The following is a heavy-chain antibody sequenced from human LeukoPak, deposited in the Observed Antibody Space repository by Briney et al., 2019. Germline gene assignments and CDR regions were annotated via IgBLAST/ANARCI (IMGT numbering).Heavy chain of an antibody. Sequence: SVKVSCKASGGAFSSYAICWVRQAPGQGLEWMGGIIPIFGTANYAQKFQGRVTITTDESTSTAYMELSSLRSEDTAVYYCARGSHYDILTGFGYYYYMDVWGKGTTVTVSS. V-gene: IGHV1-69*05. CDR3: ARGSHYDILTGFGYYYYMDV. D-gene: IGHD3-9*01. CDR1: GGAFSSYA. J-gene: IGHJ6*03. CDR2: IIPIFGTA.